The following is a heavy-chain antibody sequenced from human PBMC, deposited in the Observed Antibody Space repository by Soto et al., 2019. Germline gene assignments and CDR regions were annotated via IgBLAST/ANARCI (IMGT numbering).Heavy chain of an antibody. CDR2: IYYSGSA. J-gene: IGHJ4*02. V-gene: IGHV4-31*03. CDR1: GGSISSGDSY. D-gene: IGHD3-10*01. CDR3: ARTFYYDSGTSDY. Sequence: SETLSLTCTVSGGSISSGDSYWTWIRQHPGTGLEWIGYIYYSGSAYYNPSLKSRVTISVDTSRSQFSLKLSSVTAADTAVYYCARTFYYDSGTSDYWGQGTLVTVSS.